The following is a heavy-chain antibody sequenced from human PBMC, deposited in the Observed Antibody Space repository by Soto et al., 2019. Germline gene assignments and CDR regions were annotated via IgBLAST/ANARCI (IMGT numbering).Heavy chain of an antibody. CDR3: ARDWTGDTCPCLDV. V-gene: IGHV3-23*01. CDR2: FSGSGGST. CDR1: GFTFSNYA. J-gene: IGHJ6*02. Sequence: EVQLLESGGGLVQPGGSLRLSCAAAGFTFSNYALTWVRQSPGKGLEWVSTFSGSGGSTYYADSVRGRFTISRDNSKNTLLRQMNSLRVEDTAIYYCARDWTGDTCPCLDVWGQGTTVSVSS. D-gene: IGHD3-3*01.